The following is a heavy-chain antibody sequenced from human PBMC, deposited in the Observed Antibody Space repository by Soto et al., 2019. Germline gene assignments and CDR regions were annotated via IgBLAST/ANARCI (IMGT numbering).Heavy chain of an antibody. Sequence: ASVKVSCKASGYTLTDLSMNWVRQAPGKGLEWMGGFDPEDGETIYAQKFQGRVTMTEDTSTDTAYMELSSLRSEDTAVYYCATHIYYYGSGSYPYYYYGRDVWGQGTTVTVSS. J-gene: IGHJ6*02. CDR1: GYTLTDLS. D-gene: IGHD3-10*01. CDR2: FDPEDGET. V-gene: IGHV1-24*01. CDR3: ATHIYYYGSGSYPYYYYGRDV.